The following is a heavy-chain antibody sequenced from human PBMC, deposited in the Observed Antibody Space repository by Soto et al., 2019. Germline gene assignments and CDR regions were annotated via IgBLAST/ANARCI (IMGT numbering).Heavy chain of an antibody. V-gene: IGHV4-31*03. D-gene: IGHD3-3*01. J-gene: IGHJ4*02. CDR2: IYYSGST. Sequence: QVQLQESGPGLEKPSQTLSLTCTVSGGSISSGGYYWSWIRQHPGKGLEWIGYIYYSGSTYYNPSLKSRVTISVDTSKNQFSLKLSSVTAPDTAVYYCARDPGVRFLEWFPRAFSVWGQGTLVTVSS. CDR3: ARDPGVRFLEWFPRAFSV. CDR1: GGSISSGGYY.